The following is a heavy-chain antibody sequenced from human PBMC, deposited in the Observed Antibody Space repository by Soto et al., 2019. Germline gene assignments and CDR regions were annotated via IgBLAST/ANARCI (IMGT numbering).Heavy chain of an antibody. CDR3: ARSGGSGIDP. J-gene: IGHJ5*02. CDR2: IYYSGST. CDR1: GGSISSGGYY. V-gene: IGHV4-31*03. D-gene: IGHD3-10*01. Sequence: PSETLFLTCTVSGGSISSGGYYWSWIRQHPGKGLEWIGYIYYSGSTYYNPSLKSRVTISVDTSKNQFSLKLSSVTAADTAVYYCARSGGSGIDPWGQGTQVTVSS.